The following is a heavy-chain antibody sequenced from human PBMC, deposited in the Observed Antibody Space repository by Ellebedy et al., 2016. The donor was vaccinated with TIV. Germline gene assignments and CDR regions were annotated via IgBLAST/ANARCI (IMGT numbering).Heavy chain of an antibody. D-gene: IGHD3-22*01. CDR1: GFTFNYYI. Sequence: GESLKISCAASGFTFNYYIMNWVRQAPGKGLEWISYISKSDTTYYADSVRGRFTISRDNAKRSLYLQMNSLRLEDTAVYYCARDAMIWIFDYLGQGTLVTVSS. CDR3: ARDAMIWIFDY. J-gene: IGHJ4*02. CDR2: ISKSDTT. V-gene: IGHV3-69-1*01.